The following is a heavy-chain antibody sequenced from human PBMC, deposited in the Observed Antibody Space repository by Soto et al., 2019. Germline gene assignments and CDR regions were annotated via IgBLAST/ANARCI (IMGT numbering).Heavy chain of an antibody. Sequence: QVQLVQSGAEVKKPGASVKVSCKASGYTFTSYDINWVRQATGQGLEWMGWMNPNSGNTGYAQKFQGRVTMTRNTSISTAYMELSSLRSEDTAVYYCASRSSGWYDDYYYYGMDVWGQGTTVTVSS. CDR2: MNPNSGNT. CDR3: ASRSSGWYDDYYYYGMDV. D-gene: IGHD6-19*01. V-gene: IGHV1-8*01. J-gene: IGHJ6*01. CDR1: GYTFTSYD.